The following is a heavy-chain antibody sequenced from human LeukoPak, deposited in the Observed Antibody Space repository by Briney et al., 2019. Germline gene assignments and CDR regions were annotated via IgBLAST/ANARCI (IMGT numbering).Heavy chain of an antibody. D-gene: IGHD3-22*01. CDR3: ARDDYDSSAYSEAAWFDP. Sequence: PSQTLSLTCTVSGDSISSGSFYWSWIRQPAGKGLEWIGRIHTSGGTDYNPSLKSRVTISGDTSKNQFSLKLSSVTAADTAVYYCARDDYDSSAYSEAAWFDPWGQGTLVTVSS. CDR2: IHTSGGT. J-gene: IGHJ5*02. V-gene: IGHV4-61*02. CDR1: GDSISSGSFY.